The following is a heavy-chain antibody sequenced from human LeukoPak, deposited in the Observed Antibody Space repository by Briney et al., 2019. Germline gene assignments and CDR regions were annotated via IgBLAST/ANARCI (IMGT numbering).Heavy chain of an antibody. CDR3: ARGKGYCSDDSCYFYDF. CDR2: IYPGDSNN. Sequence: GESLKISCKGSGYSFTSYWIGWVRQMPGKGLGWMGIIYPGDSNNKYNPSFQGHVTISADKSISTAYLQWSSLEASDTAMYYCARGKGYCSDDSCYFYDFWGQGTLVTVSS. J-gene: IGHJ4*02. V-gene: IGHV5-51*03. CDR1: GYSFTSYW. D-gene: IGHD2-15*01.